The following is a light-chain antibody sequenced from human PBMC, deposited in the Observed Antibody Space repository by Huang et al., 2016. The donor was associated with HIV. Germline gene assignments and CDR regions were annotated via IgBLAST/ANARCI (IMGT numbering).Light chain of an antibody. J-gene: IGKJ4*01. CDR1: QNLNKF. CDR2: EAS. Sequence: EIVLTQSPATLSLSPGERATLSCRASQNLNKFLAWYQQKRGQPPRLLIYEASNRATGIPARFNGSGSGTDFTLTISSLKPEDFAIYYCQQRSKSLTFGGGTKVEIK. V-gene: IGKV3-11*01. CDR3: QQRSKSLT.